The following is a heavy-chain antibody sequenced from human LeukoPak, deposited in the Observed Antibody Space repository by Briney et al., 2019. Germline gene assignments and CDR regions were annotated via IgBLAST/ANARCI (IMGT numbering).Heavy chain of an antibody. J-gene: IGHJ6*03. CDR3: ARRMSDFWSGYYMDV. CDR1: GFTFSNAW. Sequence: SGGSLRLSCTASGFTFSNAWMNWVRQAPGKGLEWVADIKQDGSEEYYVDSVKGRFSISRDNAKNSLNLQMNSLRVEDTAVYYCARRMSDFWSGYYMDVWGKGTTVTVSS. CDR2: IKQDGSEE. D-gene: IGHD3-3*01. V-gene: IGHV3-7*01.